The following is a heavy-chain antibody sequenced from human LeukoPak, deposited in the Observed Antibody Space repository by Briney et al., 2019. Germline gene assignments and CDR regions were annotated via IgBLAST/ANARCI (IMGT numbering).Heavy chain of an antibody. CDR1: GYSISSGYY. CDR2: IYHSGST. J-gene: IGHJ4*02. V-gene: IGHV4-38-2*01. D-gene: IGHD3-10*01. CDR3: ARQNGAMVRGVTDY. Sequence: SGTLSLTCAVSGYSISSGYYWGWIRQPPGKGLEWIGSIYHSGSTYYNPSLKSRVTISVDTSKNQFSLKLSSVTAADTAVYYCARQNGAMVRGVTDYWGQGTLVTVSS.